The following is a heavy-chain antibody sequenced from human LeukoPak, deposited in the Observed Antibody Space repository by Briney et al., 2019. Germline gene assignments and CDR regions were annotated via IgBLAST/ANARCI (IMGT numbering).Heavy chain of an antibody. Sequence: ASVKVSCKASGYTFTSYGISWVRQAPGQGLEWMGWISAYNGNTNYAQKLQGRVTMTTDTSTSTAYMELRSLRSDDTAVYYCAREYRTAMVSGAHDYWGQGTLVTVSS. CDR2: ISAYNGNT. V-gene: IGHV1-18*01. CDR3: AREYRTAMVSGAHDY. J-gene: IGHJ4*02. CDR1: GYTFTSYG. D-gene: IGHD5-18*01.